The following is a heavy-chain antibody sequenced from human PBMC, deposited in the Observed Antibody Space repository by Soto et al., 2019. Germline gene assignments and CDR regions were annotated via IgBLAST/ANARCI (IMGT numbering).Heavy chain of an antibody. Sequence: ASETLSLTCAVYGGSFSGYYWSWIRQPPGKGLEWIGEINHSGSTNYNPSLKSRVTISVDTSKNQFSLKLSSVTAADTAVYYCARAPSIRYFDWLSPDYWGQGTLVTVSS. V-gene: IGHV4-34*01. CDR1: GGSFSGYY. CDR3: ARAPSIRYFDWLSPDY. J-gene: IGHJ4*02. CDR2: INHSGST. D-gene: IGHD3-9*01.